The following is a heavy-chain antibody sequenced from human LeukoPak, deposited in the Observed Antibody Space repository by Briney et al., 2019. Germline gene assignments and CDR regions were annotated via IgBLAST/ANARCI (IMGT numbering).Heavy chain of an antibody. J-gene: IGHJ3*02. D-gene: IGHD3-22*01. V-gene: IGHV1-2*06. CDR3: AREYYYDSSGSEAFDI. CDR1: GYTFTGYY. Sequence: ASVKVSCKASGYTFTGYYMHWVRQAPGQGLEWMGRINPNSGGTNYAQKFQGRVTMTRDTSISTAYMELSRLRSDDTAVYYRAREYYYDSSGSEAFDIWGQGTMVTVSS. CDR2: INPNSGGT.